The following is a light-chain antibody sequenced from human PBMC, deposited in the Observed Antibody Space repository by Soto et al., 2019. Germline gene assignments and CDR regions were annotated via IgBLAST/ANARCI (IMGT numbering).Light chain of an antibody. Sequence: DIQLTQSPSFLSASVGDRVTITCRASQGISTYLAWYQQKPGKAPKVLIYAASTLQSEVSSRFSGGGSGTEVTLTISSLQPEDFATYYCQQLHSYPRTFGGGTKVEIK. CDR2: AAS. CDR1: QGISTY. J-gene: IGKJ4*01. CDR3: QQLHSYPRT. V-gene: IGKV1-9*01.